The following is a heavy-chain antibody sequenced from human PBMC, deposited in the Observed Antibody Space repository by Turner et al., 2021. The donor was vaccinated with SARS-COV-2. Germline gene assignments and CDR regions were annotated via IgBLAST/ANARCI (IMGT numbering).Heavy chain of an antibody. Sequence: QVQLVESGGGVVQPGRSLRLSCAASGFTFSSDAMHWVRQAPGKGLEWVAVISSVGNNQHYADSVKGRFTVSRDDSKNSLYLQINSLRAEDTGVYYCARDRITVAGNLDHWGQGTLVTVSS. CDR2: ISSVGNNQ. CDR1: GFTFSSDA. V-gene: IGHV3-30-3*01. J-gene: IGHJ4*02. D-gene: IGHD6-19*01. CDR3: ARDRITVAGNLDH.